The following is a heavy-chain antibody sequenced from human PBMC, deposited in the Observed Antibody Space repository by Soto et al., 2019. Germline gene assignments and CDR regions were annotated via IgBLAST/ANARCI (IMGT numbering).Heavy chain of an antibody. CDR3: ATGLRSVYGPFDS. J-gene: IGHJ4*02. CDR1: GFMFSSYA. CDR2: LSGGGDST. Sequence: EVQLLESGGGLVQPGGSLRLSCAASGFMFSSYAMTWVRQAAGKGLEWVSALSGGGDSTYYAPSVRGRFAISRDNSKNTLYLQMNSLRAEDTAVYYCATGLRSVYGPFDSWGQGTLVTVSS. V-gene: IGHV3-23*01. D-gene: IGHD5-12*01.